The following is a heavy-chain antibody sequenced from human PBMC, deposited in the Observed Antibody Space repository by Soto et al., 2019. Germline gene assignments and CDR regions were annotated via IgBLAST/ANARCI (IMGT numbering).Heavy chain of an antibody. D-gene: IGHD2-2*01. J-gene: IGHJ5*01. CDR1: GFTFSRYD. Sequence: EVQLVESGGGLVKPGGSLRLSCAASGFTFSRYDMNWLRQAPGKGLEWVASISSSTSYVYYADSVKGRFSISRDNAKNILYLEMYALRIEDTAVYYCARDPSEGRVGNWFESWGQGTLVTVSS. CDR2: ISSSTSYV. V-gene: IGHV3-21*06. CDR3: ARDPSEGRVGNWFES.